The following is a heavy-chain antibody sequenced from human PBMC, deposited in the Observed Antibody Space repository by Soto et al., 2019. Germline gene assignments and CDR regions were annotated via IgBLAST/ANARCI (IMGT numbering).Heavy chain of an antibody. CDR2: MNPNSGNT. V-gene: IGHV1-8*01. CDR3: ARGGGPLIVVVPAAIPNRGLDP. CDR1: GYTFTSYD. Sequence: ASVKVSCKASGYTFTSYDINWVRQATGQGLEWMGWMNPNSGNTGYAQKFQGRVTMTRNTSISTAYMELSSLRSEDTAVYYCARGGGPLIVVVPAAIPNRGLDPWGQGTLVTVSS. J-gene: IGHJ5*02. D-gene: IGHD2-2*01.